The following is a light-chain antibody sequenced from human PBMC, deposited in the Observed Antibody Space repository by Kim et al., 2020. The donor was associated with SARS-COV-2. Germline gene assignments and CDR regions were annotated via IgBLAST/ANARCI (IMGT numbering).Light chain of an antibody. V-gene: IGKV3-15*01. CDR3: QQYNNWPPT. CDR2: GAS. CDR1: RSVSRN. Sequence: VSPGQRAPLACRASRSVSRNLAWYQHKPGQAPRLLIYGASTRATGIPARFSGSGSGTEFTLTISSLQSEDFAVYYCQQYNNWPPTFGQGTNVEIK. J-gene: IGKJ1*01.